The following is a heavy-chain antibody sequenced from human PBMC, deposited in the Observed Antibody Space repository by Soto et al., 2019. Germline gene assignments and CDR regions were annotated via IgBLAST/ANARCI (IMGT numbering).Heavy chain of an antibody. J-gene: IGHJ4*02. CDR1: GFAFGNYA. D-gene: IGHD2-15*01. CDR3: AKEWSQGYYFDY. CDR2: ISGGGGTT. V-gene: IGHV3-23*01. Sequence: EVQLLESGGDLVQPGGSLRLSCAASGFAFGNYAMNWVRQAPGKGLEWVSVISGGGGTTYYADSVKGRFTISRDNSKKTLYLQMSSLRGDDTAVYYCAKEWSQGYYFDYWGQGTLVIVSS.